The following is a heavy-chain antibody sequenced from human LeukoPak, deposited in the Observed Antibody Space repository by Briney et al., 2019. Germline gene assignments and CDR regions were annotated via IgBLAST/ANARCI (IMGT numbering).Heavy chain of an antibody. J-gene: IGHJ1*01. CDR1: GFALGSYA. Sequence: GRSLRLSCAASGFALGSYAMHWVRQAPGKGLEWVALISYDGTNEYYADSVKGRFTISRDNSKNTLYLQMNSLRAEDTALYYCAREGYNNKWYRFQHWGQGTLVTVSS. CDR2: ISYDGTNE. V-gene: IGHV3-30-3*01. D-gene: IGHD5-12*01. CDR3: AREGYNNKWYRFQH.